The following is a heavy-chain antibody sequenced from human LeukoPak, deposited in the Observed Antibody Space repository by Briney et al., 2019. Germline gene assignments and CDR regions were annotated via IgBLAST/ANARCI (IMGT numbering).Heavy chain of an antibody. V-gene: IGHV4-34*01. Sequence: SETLSLTCVVYGGSFSGYYWSWIRQPPGKGLEWIGEINHSGSTNYNPSLKSRVTISVDTSKNQFSLKLSSVTAADTAVYYCARAGYYSSSWYLLEHWFDPWGQGTLVTVSS. CDR1: GGSFSGYY. CDR2: INHSGST. D-gene: IGHD6-13*01. CDR3: ARAGYYSSSWYLLEHWFDP. J-gene: IGHJ5*02.